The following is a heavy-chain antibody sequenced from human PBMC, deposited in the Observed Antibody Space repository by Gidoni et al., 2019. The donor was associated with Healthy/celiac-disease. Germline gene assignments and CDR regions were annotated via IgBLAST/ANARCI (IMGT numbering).Heavy chain of an antibody. V-gene: IGHV3-13*01. CDR2: IGTAGDT. CDR1: GFTFSSYD. CDR3: ARGSQFCSSTSCYPTDFDY. D-gene: IGHD2-2*01. Sequence: EVQLVESGGGLVQPGGSLRRSCAASGFTFSSYDLHWVRQAPGKGLECVSAIGTAGDTYYPGSVKGRFTISRENAKNSLYLQMNSLRAEDTAVYYCARGSQFCSSTSCYPTDFDYWGQGTLVTVSS. J-gene: IGHJ4*02.